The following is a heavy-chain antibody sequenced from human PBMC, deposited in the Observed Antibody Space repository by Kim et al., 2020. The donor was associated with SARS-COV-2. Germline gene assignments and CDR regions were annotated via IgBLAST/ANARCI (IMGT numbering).Heavy chain of an antibody. CDR1: GFTFSSYS. Sequence: GGSLRLSCAASGFTFSSYSMNWVRQAPGKGLEWVSSISSSSSYIYYADSVKGRFTISRDNAKNSLYLQMNSLRAEDTAVYYCARGGWPLDAFDIWGQGTMVTVSS. CDR2: ISSSSSYI. J-gene: IGHJ3*02. CDR3: ARGGWPLDAFDI. V-gene: IGHV3-21*01. D-gene: IGHD6-19*01.